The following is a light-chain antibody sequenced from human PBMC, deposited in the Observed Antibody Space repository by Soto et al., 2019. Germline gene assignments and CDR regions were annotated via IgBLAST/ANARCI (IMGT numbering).Light chain of an antibody. CDR2: SDN. Sequence: QSVLAQPPSASGTPGQRVTISCSGRSSNIGSNSVNWYQQLPGTAPKLLIYSDNQRPSGIPDRFSGSKSGTSGALAIRGLKSDDEADYWWSAWEDRLNGVVFGGGTKLTVL. V-gene: IGLV1-44*01. CDR1: SSNIGSNS. J-gene: IGLJ2*01. CDR3: SAWEDRLNGVV.